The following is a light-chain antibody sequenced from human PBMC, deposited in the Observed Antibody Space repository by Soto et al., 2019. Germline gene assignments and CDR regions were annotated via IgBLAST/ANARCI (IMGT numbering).Light chain of an antibody. CDR2: GAS. Sequence: EIVMTQSPATLSVSPGERVTLSCRASQSVSNYLAWYQHKPGQPPRLLIYGASTRATGIPARFSGSGSGTDFTLTINTLQSEDGAVYFCQQCSDWPLFTFGQGTRLEIK. CDR1: QSVSNY. CDR3: QQCSDWPLFT. V-gene: IGKV3-15*01. J-gene: IGKJ5*01.